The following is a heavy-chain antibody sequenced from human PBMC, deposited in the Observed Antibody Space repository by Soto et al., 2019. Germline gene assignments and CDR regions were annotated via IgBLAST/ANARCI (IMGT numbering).Heavy chain of an antibody. J-gene: IGHJ4*02. D-gene: IGHD5-12*01. CDR3: ARASRSGYIGYALDS. V-gene: IGHV3-7*01. CDR1: GFTFSKYW. CDR2: IQKDGSEK. Sequence: EVQLVESGGGLVQPGGSLRLSCVASGFTFSKYWMNWVRQAPGQGLEWVANIQKDGSEKYYVDSVRGRFTISRDSAKNSLYLQMNSLRADDTAVYYCARASRSGYIGYALDSWGQGTLVTVSS.